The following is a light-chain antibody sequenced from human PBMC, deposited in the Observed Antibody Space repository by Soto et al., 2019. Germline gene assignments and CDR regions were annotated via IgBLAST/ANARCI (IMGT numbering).Light chain of an antibody. CDR3: QEYKSWPPLT. V-gene: IGKV3-15*01. CDR2: GAS. Sequence: DIVMTQSPAILSVSLGERATLSCLASQSISDNLAWYQQRSGQAPRLLIFGASTRATGVPARFSGSGSGTEFTLTNSSLQSDDFAIYYGQEYKSWPPLTFGGGTKVE. CDR1: QSISDN. J-gene: IGKJ4*01.